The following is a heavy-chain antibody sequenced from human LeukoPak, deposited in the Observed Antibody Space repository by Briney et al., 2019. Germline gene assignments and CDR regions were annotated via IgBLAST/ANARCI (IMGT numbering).Heavy chain of an antibody. D-gene: IGHD2-15*01. CDR3: AKSPWGGSDAPDY. J-gene: IGHJ4*02. Sequence: GGSLRLSCAASGFTFSSYGMHWVRQAPGKGLEWVAVISHDGSNKYYADSVKGRFTISRDNSKNTLYLQMNSLRAEDTAVYYCAKSPWGGSDAPDYWGQGTLVTVSS. CDR1: GFTFSSYG. CDR2: ISHDGSNK. V-gene: IGHV3-30*18.